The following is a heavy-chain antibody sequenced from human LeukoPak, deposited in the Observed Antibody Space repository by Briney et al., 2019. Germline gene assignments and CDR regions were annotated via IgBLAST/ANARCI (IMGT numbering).Heavy chain of an antibody. D-gene: IGHD3-3*01. Sequence: PSETLSLTCAVYGGSFSGYYWSWIRQPPGKGLEWIGEINHSGSTNYNPSLKSRVTISVDTSKNQFSLKLSSVTAADTAVYYCARGPYDFWSGYYHGPDYWGQGTLVTVSS. J-gene: IGHJ4*02. CDR2: INHSGST. V-gene: IGHV4-34*01. CDR3: ARGPYDFWSGYYHGPDY. CDR1: GGSFSGYY.